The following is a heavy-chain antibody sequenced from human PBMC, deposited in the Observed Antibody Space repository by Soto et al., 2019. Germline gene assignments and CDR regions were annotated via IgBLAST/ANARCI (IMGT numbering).Heavy chain of an antibody. J-gene: IGHJ6*03. Sequence: ASVKVSCKASGYTFTSYDINWVRQATGQGLEWMGWMNPNSGNTGYAQKFQGRVTMTRNTSISAAYMELSSLRSEDTAVYYCARGFLGYCSSTSCYRGHYYYYYYMDVWGKGTTVTVSS. V-gene: IGHV1-8*01. CDR2: MNPNSGNT. D-gene: IGHD2-2*02. CDR1: GYTFTSYD. CDR3: ARGFLGYCSSTSCYRGHYYYYYYMDV.